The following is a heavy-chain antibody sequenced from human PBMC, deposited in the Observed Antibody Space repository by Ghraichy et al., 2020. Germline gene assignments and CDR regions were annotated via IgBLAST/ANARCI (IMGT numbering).Heavy chain of an antibody. D-gene: IGHD3-22*01. J-gene: IGHJ5*02. CDR2: IYYSGST. CDR3: ARLNHYYDSSGYLIWFDP. CDR1: GGSISSSSYY. Sequence: SETLSLTCTVSGGSISSSSYYWGWIRQPPGKGLEWIGSIYYSGSTYYNPSLKSRVTISVDTSKNQFSLKLSSVTAADTAVYYCARLNHYYDSSGYLIWFDPGAREPWSPSPQ. V-gene: IGHV4-39*01.